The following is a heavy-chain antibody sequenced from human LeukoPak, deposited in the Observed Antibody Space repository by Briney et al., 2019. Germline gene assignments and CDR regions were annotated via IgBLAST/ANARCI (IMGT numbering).Heavy chain of an antibody. V-gene: IGHV1-2*02. CDR3: ARGEYCSSTSCYYYYGMDV. Sequence: ASVKVSCKASGYTFTGYYMHWVRQAPGQGLEWMGWINPNSGGTNYAQKFQGRVTMTRDTSTSTAYVELSRLRSDDTAVYYCARGEYCSSTSCYYYYGMDVWGQGTTVTVSS. CDR1: GYTFTGYY. J-gene: IGHJ6*02. D-gene: IGHD2-2*01. CDR2: INPNSGGT.